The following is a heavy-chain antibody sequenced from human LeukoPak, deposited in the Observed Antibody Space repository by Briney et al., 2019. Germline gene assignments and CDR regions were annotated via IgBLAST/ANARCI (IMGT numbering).Heavy chain of an antibody. J-gene: IGHJ6*02. V-gene: IGHV3-7*03. D-gene: IGHD2-2*01. CDR3: VRWDLRYCSDPSCYIDHYGMDV. CDR2: IKRDGSEK. Sequence: GGSLRLSCAASGFTFSSFWMSWVRQAPGKGLEWEANIKRDGSEKQYVDSVKGRFSISRDNAKNSLYLQMNSLRVEDTAVYYCVRWDLRYCSDPSCYIDHYGMDVWGQGTTVTVSS. CDR1: GFTFSSFW.